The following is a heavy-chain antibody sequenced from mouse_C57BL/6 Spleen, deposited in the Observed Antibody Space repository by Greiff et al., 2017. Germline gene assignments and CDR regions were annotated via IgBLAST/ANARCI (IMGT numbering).Heavy chain of an antibody. CDR3: AREGVQLRPLDY. Sequence: QVQLKESGAELVRPGTSVKVSCKASGYAFTNYLIEWVKQRPGQGLEWIGVINPGSGGTNYNEKFKGKATLTADKSSSTAYMQLSSLIYEDSAVYFCAREGVQLRPLDYWGQGTTLTVSS. CDR1: GYAFTNYL. CDR2: INPGSGGT. D-gene: IGHD3-2*02. V-gene: IGHV1-54*01. J-gene: IGHJ2*01.